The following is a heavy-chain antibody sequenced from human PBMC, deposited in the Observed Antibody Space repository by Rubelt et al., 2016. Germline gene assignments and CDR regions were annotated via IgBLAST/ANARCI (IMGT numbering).Heavy chain of an antibody. J-gene: IGHJ6*03. CDR3: AKAMVPGYYYYMDV. V-gene: IGHV3-30*18. D-gene: IGHD3-10*01. Sequence: QVQLVESGGGVVQPGRSLRLSCAASGFTFSSYGMHWVRQAPGKGLEWVAVISYDGSNKYYADSVKGRFTISRDNSKNTLYLQMNSLRAEDTAVYYCAKAMVPGYYYYMDVWGKGTTVTVSS. CDR1: GFTFSSYG. CDR2: ISYDGSNK.